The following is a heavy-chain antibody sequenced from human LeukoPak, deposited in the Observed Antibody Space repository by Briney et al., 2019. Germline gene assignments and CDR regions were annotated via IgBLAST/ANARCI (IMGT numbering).Heavy chain of an antibody. J-gene: IGHJ4*02. D-gene: IGHD2-8*01. CDR1: GGSISSGDYY. V-gene: IGHV4-30-4*01. CDR2: IYYSGST. Sequence: SQTLSLTCTVSGGSISSGDYYWSWIRQPPGTGLEWIGYIYYSGSTYCNPSLKSRVTISVDTSKNQFSLKLSSVTAADTAVYYCARRNGGSFDYWGQGTLVTVSS. CDR3: ARRNGGSFDY.